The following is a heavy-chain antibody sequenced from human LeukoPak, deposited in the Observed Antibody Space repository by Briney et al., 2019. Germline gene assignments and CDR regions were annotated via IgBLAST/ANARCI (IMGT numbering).Heavy chain of an antibody. Sequence: PSETLSLTCAVYGGSFSGYYWSWIHQPPGKGLEWIGEINHSGSTNYNPSLKSRVTISVDTSKNQFSLKLSSVTAADTAVYYCARGSPPSITGTGHYYYYYMDVWGKGTTVTVSS. V-gene: IGHV4-34*01. CDR3: ARGSPPSITGTGHYYYYYMDV. CDR2: INHSGST. CDR1: GGSFSGYY. D-gene: IGHD1-20*01. J-gene: IGHJ6*03.